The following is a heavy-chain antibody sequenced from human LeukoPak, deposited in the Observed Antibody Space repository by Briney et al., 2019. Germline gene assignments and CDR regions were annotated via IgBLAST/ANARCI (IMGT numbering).Heavy chain of an antibody. CDR1: GFIFSNYG. V-gene: IGHV3-30*18. J-gene: IGHJ3*02. Sequence: PGGSLRLSCAASGFIFSNYGMHWVRQAPGKGLEWVAVISYDGNNKYYTDSVKGRFTISRDNSKNTLYLQMDSLRPEDTAVYYCAKDSDAYCGGDCYSGNAFDIWGQGTMVTVSS. D-gene: IGHD2-21*02. CDR3: AKDSDAYCGGDCYSGNAFDI. CDR2: ISYDGNNK.